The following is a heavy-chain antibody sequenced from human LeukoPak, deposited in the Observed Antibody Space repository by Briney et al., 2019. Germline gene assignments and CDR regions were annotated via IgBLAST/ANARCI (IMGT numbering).Heavy chain of an antibody. J-gene: IGHJ4*02. CDR3: ANGGNFDY. D-gene: IGHD4-23*01. CDR2: ISSSSTTI. Sequence: GGSLRLSCAASGFTFDTYSMNWLRQAPGKGLEWISYISSSSTTIYYADSVKGRFTISRDNAKNSLYLQMNSLRDEDTAVYYCANGGNFDYWGQGTQVTVSS. V-gene: IGHV3-48*02. CDR1: GFTFDTYS.